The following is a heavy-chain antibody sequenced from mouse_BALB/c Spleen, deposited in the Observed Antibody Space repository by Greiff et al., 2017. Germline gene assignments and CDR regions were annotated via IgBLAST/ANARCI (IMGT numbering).Heavy chain of an antibody. D-gene: IGHD3-1*01. V-gene: IGHV5-15*02. J-gene: IGHJ4*01. CDR3: ARQLGLSAMDY. CDR2: ISNLAYSI. CDR1: GFTFSDYG. Sequence: EVQGVESGGGLVQPGGSRKLSCAASGFTFSDYGMAWVRQAPGKGPESVAFISNLAYSIYYADTVTGRFTISRENAKNTLYLEMSSLRSEDTAMYYCARQLGLSAMDYWGQGTSVTVSS.